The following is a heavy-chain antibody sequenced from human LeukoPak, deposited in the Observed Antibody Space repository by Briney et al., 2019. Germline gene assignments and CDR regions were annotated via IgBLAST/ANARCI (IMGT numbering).Heavy chain of an antibody. Sequence: SETLSLTCTVSGGSISNYYWTRIRQPPGKGLEWIGYIYYTGATSYNPSLKSRVTISVDTSKNQFSLKLTSVTAADTAVYYCAKYGGSGWVIDYWGQGTLVTVSS. CDR1: GGSISNYY. D-gene: IGHD6-19*01. V-gene: IGHV4-59*08. J-gene: IGHJ4*02. CDR2: IYYTGAT. CDR3: AKYGGSGWVIDY.